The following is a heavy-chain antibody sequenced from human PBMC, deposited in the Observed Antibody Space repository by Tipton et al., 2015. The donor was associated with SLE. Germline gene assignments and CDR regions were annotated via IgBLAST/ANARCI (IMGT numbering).Heavy chain of an antibody. J-gene: IGHJ4*02. CDR3: ARDPGGYCTGAVCYYFDY. V-gene: IGHV3-11*01. Sequence: SLRLSCAASGFTFSDYYMNWIRQAPGKGLEWVAYISSSGCTIYYADSVKGRFTISKDNAKSSLYLQMNSLRAEDTAVYYCARDPGGYCTGAVCYYFDYWGQGNLVSISS. D-gene: IGHD2-8*02. CDR1: GFTFSDYY. CDR2: ISSSGCTI.